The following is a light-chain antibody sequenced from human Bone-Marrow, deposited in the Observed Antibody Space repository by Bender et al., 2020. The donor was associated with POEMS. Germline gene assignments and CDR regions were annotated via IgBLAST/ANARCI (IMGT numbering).Light chain of an antibody. V-gene: IGLV3-1*01. Sequence: SYELTQPPSVSVSPGQTASITCSGDELGDKYVCWYQQRPGQSPVLVIYQDIKRPSGIPERFSGSKSDNTASLTISGLQAEDEADFYCCSYAGSSIWVFGGGTKLTVL. CDR2: QDI. CDR1: ELGDKY. CDR3: CSYAGSSIWV. J-gene: IGLJ3*02.